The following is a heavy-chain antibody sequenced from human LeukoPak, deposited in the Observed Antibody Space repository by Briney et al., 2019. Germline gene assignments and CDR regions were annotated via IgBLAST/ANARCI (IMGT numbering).Heavy chain of an antibody. J-gene: IGHJ4*02. CDR3: ARDDGGYGPFDY. D-gene: IGHD5-12*01. V-gene: IGHV3-53*01. CDR1: GFIFRSHT. CDR2: IYSDGNT. Sequence: GGSLRLSCAASGFIFRSHTMNWVRQAPGKGLEWVSLIYSDGNTYYADSVKGRFTISRDNSKNTLYLQMNSLRAEDTAVYYCARDDGGYGPFDYWGQGTLVTVSS.